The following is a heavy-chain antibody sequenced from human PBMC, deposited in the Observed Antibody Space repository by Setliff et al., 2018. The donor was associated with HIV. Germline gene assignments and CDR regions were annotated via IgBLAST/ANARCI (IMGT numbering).Heavy chain of an antibody. D-gene: IGHD4-4*01. Sequence: GASVKVSCKASGYTFTNYAMHWVRQAPGQRLEWMGWINAGNGDTKYSQKFQGRVTFTWDTSASRAYMELSSLRSEDTALYYCARDSGDDYSDYYYYGMDVWGQGTTVTVSS. CDR2: INAGNGDT. V-gene: IGHV1-3*01. CDR1: GYTFTNYA. CDR3: ARDSGDDYSDYYYYGMDV. J-gene: IGHJ6*02.